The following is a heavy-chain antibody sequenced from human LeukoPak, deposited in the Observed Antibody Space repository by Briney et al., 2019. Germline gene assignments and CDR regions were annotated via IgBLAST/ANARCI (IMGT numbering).Heavy chain of an antibody. CDR3: ARGWFGEYYFDY. CDR1: GFTFSSNW. CDR2: IKQDGSEK. J-gene: IGHJ4*02. V-gene: IGHV3-7*01. Sequence: GGSLRLSCAASGFTFSSNWMSWVRQAPGKGLEWVANIKQDGSEKYYVDSVKGRFTISRDNAKNALYLQMNSLRVEDTAVYYCARGWFGEYYFDYWGQGTLVTVSS. D-gene: IGHD3-10*01.